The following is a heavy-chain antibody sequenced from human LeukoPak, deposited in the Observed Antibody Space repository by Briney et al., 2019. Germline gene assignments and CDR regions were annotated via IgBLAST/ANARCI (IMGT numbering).Heavy chain of an antibody. D-gene: IGHD4-17*01. CDR1: GGSVSSYY. Sequence: SETLSLTCSVSGGSVSSYYWSWIRQSPGKGLEWIGYIHNSGRTNYNPSLKSRVTISVDTAKNQFSLKLSSVTAADTAVYYCARGTYGDYVISAFDIWGQGTMVTVSS. CDR2: IHNSGRT. V-gene: IGHV4-59*02. CDR3: ARGTYGDYVISAFDI. J-gene: IGHJ3*02.